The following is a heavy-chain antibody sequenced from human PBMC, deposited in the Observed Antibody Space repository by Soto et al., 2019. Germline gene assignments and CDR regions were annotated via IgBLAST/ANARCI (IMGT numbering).Heavy chain of an antibody. J-gene: IGHJ5*01. D-gene: IGHD6-6*01. Sequence: ASVKVSCKTSGYTFTNFALSWMRQAPGQGLEWIGFVSANNGFTHFAQKFQGRVSVKTDTSTSTVYLDLRSLSSDDTAVYYCARGGAARHLGSWGQGTPVTVSS. CDR1: GYTFTNFA. V-gene: IGHV1-18*01. CDR2: VSANNGFT. CDR3: ARGGAARHLGS.